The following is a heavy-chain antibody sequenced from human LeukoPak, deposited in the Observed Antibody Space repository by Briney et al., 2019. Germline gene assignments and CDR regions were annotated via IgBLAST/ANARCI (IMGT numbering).Heavy chain of an antibody. D-gene: IGHD6-6*01. Sequence: GSVKVSCKASGYTFTGYYMHWVRQAPGQGLEWMGWINPNSGGTNYAQKFQGRVTVTRDTSISTAYMELSTLRSDDTAVYYCARGGEYSRSSSTYWGQGTLVTVSS. CDR1: GYTFTGYY. CDR2: INPNSGGT. CDR3: ARGGEYSRSSSTY. V-gene: IGHV1-2*02. J-gene: IGHJ4*02.